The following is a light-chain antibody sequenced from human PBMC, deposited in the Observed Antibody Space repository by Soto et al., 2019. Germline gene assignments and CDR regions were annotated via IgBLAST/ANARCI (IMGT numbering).Light chain of an antibody. CDR1: QTISDY. CDR2: GSS. Sequence: DIQITQSPPSLSASVGDRVTITCRASQTISDYLHWYQQKPGKAPTLLIYGSSSLQTGVPPRFSGSGSGTELTLTISSLQPEDFGTYYCQQTYDSLVSFGGGTKVDIK. CDR3: QQTYDSLVS. V-gene: IGKV1-39*01. J-gene: IGKJ4*01.